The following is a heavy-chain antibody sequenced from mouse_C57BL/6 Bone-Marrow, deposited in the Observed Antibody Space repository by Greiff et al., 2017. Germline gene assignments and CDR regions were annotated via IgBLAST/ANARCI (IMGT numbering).Heavy chain of an antibody. CDR2: IFPGSGST. J-gene: IGHJ4*01. CDR3: ARYSYFYGSVVSYAMDY. CDR1: GYTFTDYY. V-gene: IGHV1-75*01. D-gene: IGHD1-1*01. Sequence: VQLQQSGPELVKPGASVKISCKASGYTFTDYYINWVKQRPGQGLEWIGWIFPGSGSTYYNEKFKGKATLTVDKSSSTAYMLLSSLTSEDSAVYFCARYSYFYGSVVSYAMDYWGQGTSVTVSS.